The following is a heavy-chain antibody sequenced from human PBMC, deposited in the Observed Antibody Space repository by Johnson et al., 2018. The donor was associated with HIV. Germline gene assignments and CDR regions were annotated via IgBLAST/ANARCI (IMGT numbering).Heavy chain of an antibody. CDR1: GFTVSSNY. J-gene: IGHJ3*02. CDR2: IYSGGST. CDR3: ARDYSNPPHAFDI. D-gene: IGHD4-11*01. V-gene: IGHV3-53*01. Sequence: VQLVESGGGLIQPGGSLRLSCAASGFTVSSNYMSWVRQAPGKGLEWVSVIYSGGSTYYADSVKGRFTLSRDTSKNTLYLQMNSLRAEDTAVYYCARDYSNPPHAFDIWGQGTMVTVSS.